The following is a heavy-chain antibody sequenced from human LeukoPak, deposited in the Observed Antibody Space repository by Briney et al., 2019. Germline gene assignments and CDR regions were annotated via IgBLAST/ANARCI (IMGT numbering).Heavy chain of an antibody. CDR2: ISDSGDGT. D-gene: IGHD1-14*01. Sequence: GGSLRLSCAASGFTFSSYAMSWVRQAPGKGLEWVSTISDSGDGTYYADSVQGRFTISRDNSKNALYLEMNSLSPDDTAVYYCARGVEPLAANTLAYWGQGTLVTVSS. J-gene: IGHJ4*02. CDR1: GFTFSSYA. CDR3: ARGVEPLAANTLAY. V-gene: IGHV3-23*01.